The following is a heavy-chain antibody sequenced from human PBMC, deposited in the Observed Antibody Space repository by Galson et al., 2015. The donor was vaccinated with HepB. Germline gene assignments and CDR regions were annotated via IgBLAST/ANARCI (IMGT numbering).Heavy chain of an antibody. CDR1: GFTFNSYA. J-gene: IGHJ1*01. D-gene: IGHD1-26*01. CDR3: AREGSSYPDYLHH. Sequence: SLRLSCAASGFTFNSYALSWVRQAPGKGLEWVSSVSGGGDTTYYADSVKGRFTISRDNSKNALYLQMNSLRAEDTAVYYCAREGSSYPDYLHHWGQGTLVTVSS. CDR2: VSGGGDTT. V-gene: IGHV3-23*01.